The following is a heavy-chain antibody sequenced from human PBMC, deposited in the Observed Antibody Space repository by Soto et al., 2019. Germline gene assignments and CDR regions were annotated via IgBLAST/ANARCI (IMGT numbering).Heavy chain of an antibody. CDR3: ALYPARLLLLKAN. D-gene: IGHD3-22*01. Sequence: PGESLKISCQASWYSFASYWIGWVRQMPGKGLEWMGIIYPGDSEATYSPSFQGQVTFSVDKSINTAYLQWRSLKASDTAIYYCALYPARLLLLKANWGQGTLVSVSS. V-gene: IGHV5-51*01. CDR1: WYSFASYW. J-gene: IGHJ4*02. CDR2: IYPGDSEA.